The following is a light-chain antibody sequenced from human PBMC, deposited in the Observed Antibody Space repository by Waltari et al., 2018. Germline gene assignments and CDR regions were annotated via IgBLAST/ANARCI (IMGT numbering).Light chain of an antibody. Sequence: DLVMTQSPLSLPVAPGESASISCRSSQSLLRSNGYNYLEWYLQKPGQSPQLLISLGSIRASGVPDRCSGSGSGTDFTLKISTVEAEDLGVDYCMQALESPRTFGQGTKREIK. V-gene: IGKV2-28*01. CDR3: MQALESPRT. J-gene: IGKJ2*01. CDR2: LGS. CDR1: QSLLRSNGYNY.